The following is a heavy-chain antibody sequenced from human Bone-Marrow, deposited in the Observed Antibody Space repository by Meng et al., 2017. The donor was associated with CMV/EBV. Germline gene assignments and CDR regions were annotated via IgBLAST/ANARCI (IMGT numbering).Heavy chain of an antibody. Sequence: GGSLRLSCAASGFTFSSYEMNWVRQAPGKGLEWVSYISSSGSTIYYADSVKGRFTISRDNAKNSLYLQMNSLRAEDTAVYYCASIPIVGATIDYWGQGTTVTVPS. CDR1: GFTFSSYE. V-gene: IGHV3-48*03. J-gene: IGHJ4*03. CDR2: ISSSGSTI. D-gene: IGHD1-26*01. CDR3: ASIPIVGATIDY.